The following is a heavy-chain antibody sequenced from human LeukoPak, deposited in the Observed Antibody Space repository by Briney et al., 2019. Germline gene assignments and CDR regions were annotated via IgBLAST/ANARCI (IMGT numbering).Heavy chain of an antibody. J-gene: IGHJ6*03. Sequence: SETLSLTCTVSGGSISSGYYWSWIRQPAGKGLEWIGRIYTSGSTNYNPSLKSRVTISVDTSKNQFSLKLSSVTAADTAVYYCARAEDSSSSLSLYYYYSYMDVWGKGTTVTVSS. D-gene: IGHD6-6*01. CDR2: IYTSGST. CDR3: ARAEDSSSSLSLYYYYSYMDV. V-gene: IGHV4-61*02. CDR1: GGSISSGYY.